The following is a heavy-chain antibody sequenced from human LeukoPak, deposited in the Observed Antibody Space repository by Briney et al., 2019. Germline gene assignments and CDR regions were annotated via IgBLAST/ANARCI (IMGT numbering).Heavy chain of an antibody. J-gene: IGHJ5*02. CDR2: ISAYNGNT. CDR3: AMDPNTPPSMSFDP. V-gene: IGHV1-18*04. Sequence: ASVKVSCKASGYTFTGYYMHWVRQAPGQGLEWMGWISAYNGNTNYAQKRQGRVTMTTDTSTSTAYMELRSLRSDDTAVYYCAMDPNTPPSMSFDPWGQGTLVTVPS. D-gene: IGHD2/OR15-2a*01. CDR1: GYTFTGYY.